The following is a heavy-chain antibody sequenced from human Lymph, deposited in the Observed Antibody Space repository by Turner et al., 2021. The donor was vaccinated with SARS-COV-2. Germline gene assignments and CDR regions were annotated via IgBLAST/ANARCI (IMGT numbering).Heavy chain of an antibody. CDR3: ARDFREGAFDI. CDR2: IYSGGST. J-gene: IGHJ3*02. V-gene: IGHV3-66*01. Sequence: ELQLVESVGGFVQPGASLRLTCAASGLTVSSNYMSWVRQATGKGLEWVSVIYSGGSTFYADSVKGRFTISRDNSKNTLYLKMNSLRAEDTAVYYCARDFREGAFDIWGQGTMVTISS. CDR1: GLTVSSNY. D-gene: IGHD3-10*01.